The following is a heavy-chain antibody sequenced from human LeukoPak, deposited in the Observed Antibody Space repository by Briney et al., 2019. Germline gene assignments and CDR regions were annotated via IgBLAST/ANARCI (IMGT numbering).Heavy chain of an antibody. V-gene: IGHV3-30-3*01. J-gene: IGHJ4*01. CDR3: GRERGSSGRAGFFD. D-gene: IGHD6-19*01. Sequence: GGSLRLSCAASGFTFNSHPMHWVRQAPGKGLEWVAVVSVDGNGKSESDSLKGRFTISRDNSKNTLYLEMNSLRNEDTAVYYCGRERGSSGRAGFFDWGQGTLVTVSS. CDR1: GFTFNSHP. CDR2: VSVDGNGK.